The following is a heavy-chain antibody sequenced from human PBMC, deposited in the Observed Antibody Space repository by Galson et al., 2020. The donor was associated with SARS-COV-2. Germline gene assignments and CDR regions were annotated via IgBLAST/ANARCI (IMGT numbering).Heavy chain of an antibody. Sequence: GGSLRLSCAASGFTFSSYSMNWVRQAPGKGLEWVSSISSSSSYIYYADSVKGRFTISRDNAKNSLYLQMNSLRAEDTAVYYCARDLLPPYLEWLLSSSLGYWGQGTLVTVSS. CDR2: ISSSSSYI. CDR1: GFTFSSYS. CDR3: ARDLLPPYLEWLLSSSLGY. J-gene: IGHJ4*02. V-gene: IGHV3-21*01. D-gene: IGHD3-3*01.